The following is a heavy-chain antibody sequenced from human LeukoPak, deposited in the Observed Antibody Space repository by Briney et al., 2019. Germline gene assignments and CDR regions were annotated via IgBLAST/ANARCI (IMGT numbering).Heavy chain of an antibody. CDR2: IYYSGST. V-gene: IGHV4-59*01. J-gene: IGHJ4*02. Sequence: SETLSLTCTVSGGSISGYYWYWIRQPPGKGLEWIGYIYYSGSTNYNPSLESRVTISVDTSKNQFSLKLSSVTAADTAVYYCARGGPTVTAYSSFDYWGPGTLVTVSS. D-gene: IGHD2-21*02. CDR3: ARGGPTVTAYSSFDY. CDR1: GGSISGYY.